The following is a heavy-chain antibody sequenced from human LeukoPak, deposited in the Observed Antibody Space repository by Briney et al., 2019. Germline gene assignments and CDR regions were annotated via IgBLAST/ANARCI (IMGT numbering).Heavy chain of an antibody. CDR3: ARVPNYDYVWGSYRSFDY. Sequence: SETLSLTCTVSGGSISSGSYYWSWIRQPAGKGLEWIGRIYTSGSTNYNPSLKSRVTISVDKSKNQFSLKLSSVTAADTAVYYCARVPNYDYVWGSYRSFDYWGQGTLVTVSS. J-gene: IGHJ4*02. V-gene: IGHV4-61*02. CDR1: GGSISSGSYY. CDR2: IYTSGST. D-gene: IGHD3-16*02.